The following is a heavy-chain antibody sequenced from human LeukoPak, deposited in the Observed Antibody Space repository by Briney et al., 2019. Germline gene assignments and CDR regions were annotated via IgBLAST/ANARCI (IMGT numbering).Heavy chain of an antibody. CDR1: GYTFTGYY. J-gene: IGHJ4*02. V-gene: IGHV1-2*02. CDR2: INPNSGGT. CDR3: ARGLRGDWYYDILTGYYSLGY. Sequence: GASVKVSCKASGYTFTGYYMHWVRQAPGQGLEWMGWINPNSGGTNYAQKFQGRVTMTRDTSISTAYMELSSLRSEDTAVYYCARGLRGDWYYDILTGYYSLGYWGQGTLVTVSS. D-gene: IGHD3-9*01.